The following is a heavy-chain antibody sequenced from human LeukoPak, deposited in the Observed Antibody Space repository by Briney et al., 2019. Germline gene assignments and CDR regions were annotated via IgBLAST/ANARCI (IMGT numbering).Heavy chain of an antibody. Sequence: PGGSLRLSCAASGSTFSSYAMSWVRQAPGKGLEWVSAISVSGGSTYYADSVKGRFTISRDNSKNTLYLQMNSLRAEDTAVYYCAKDKAVDDSSGYRWGQGTLVTVSS. CDR1: GSTFSSYA. V-gene: IGHV3-23*01. CDR2: ISVSGGST. J-gene: IGHJ4*02. CDR3: AKDKAVDDSSGYR. D-gene: IGHD3-22*01.